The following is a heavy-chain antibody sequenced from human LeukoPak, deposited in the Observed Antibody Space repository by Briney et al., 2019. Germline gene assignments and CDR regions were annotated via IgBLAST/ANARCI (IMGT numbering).Heavy chain of an antibody. CDR1: GGSFSGYY. J-gene: IGHJ5*02. CDR2: INHSGST. V-gene: IGHV4-34*01. D-gene: IGHD5-18*01. CDR3: ARGTGYANWFDP. Sequence: SETQSLTCAVYGGSFSGYYWSWIRQPPGKGLEWIGEINHSGSTNYNPSLKSRVTISVDTSKNQFSLKLSSVTAADTAVYYCARGTGYANWFDPWGQGTLVTVSS.